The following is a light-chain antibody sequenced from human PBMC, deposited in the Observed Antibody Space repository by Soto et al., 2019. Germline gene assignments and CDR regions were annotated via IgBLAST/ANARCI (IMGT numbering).Light chain of an antibody. CDR2: NAS. Sequence: AIQMTQSPSSLSASVGDRVTITCRASQGIRNDLGWYQQKPGKAPKLLIYNASSLQSGVPSRFTGSGSGTDFTLTISSLQPEDFATYYCLQDYNYPRTFGQGTKVEIK. J-gene: IGKJ1*01. V-gene: IGKV1-6*01. CDR1: QGIRND. CDR3: LQDYNYPRT.